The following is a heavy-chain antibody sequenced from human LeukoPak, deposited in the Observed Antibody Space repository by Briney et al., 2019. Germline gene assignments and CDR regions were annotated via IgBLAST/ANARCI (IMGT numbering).Heavy chain of an antibody. J-gene: IGHJ2*01. CDR2: IAHDGSVQ. V-gene: IGHV3-30*18. CDR1: GFTFSNYG. D-gene: IGHD2/OR15-2a*01. Sequence: GGSMRLSCAASGFTFSNYGMHWVRQTPGKGLEWVTVIAHDGSVQYYTDSVKGRFTISRDDSKNMLYLQMNSLKPEDTAIYYCAKEKVPISMPAWYFDLWGRGTLVTVSS. CDR3: AKEKVPISMPAWYFDL.